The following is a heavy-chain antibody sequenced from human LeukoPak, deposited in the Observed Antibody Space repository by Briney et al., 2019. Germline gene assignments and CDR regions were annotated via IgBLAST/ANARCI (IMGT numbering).Heavy chain of an antibody. Sequence: SETLSLTCTVSGGSISSSSYYWGWIRQPPGKGLEWIGSIYYSGSTYYNPSLKSRVTISVDTSKNQFSLKLSSVTAAGTAVYYCAGGWLQLFDYWGQGTLVTVCS. D-gene: IGHD2-2*01. CDR1: GGSISSSSYY. J-gene: IGHJ4*02. V-gene: IGHV4-39*01. CDR3: AGGWLQLFDY. CDR2: IYYSGST.